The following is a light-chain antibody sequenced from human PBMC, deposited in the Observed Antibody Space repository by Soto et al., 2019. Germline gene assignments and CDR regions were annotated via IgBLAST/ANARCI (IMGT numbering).Light chain of an antibody. J-gene: IGLJ1*01. CDR1: SSDVGGYNY. Sequence: QSVLTQPASVSGYPGQSITISCTGTSSDVGGYNYVSWYQQHPGKAPKLMIYDVSNRPSGVSNRFSGSKSGNTASLTISGLQAEDEADYYCNSYTSSSTHVFGTGTKVTVL. V-gene: IGLV2-14*01. CDR2: DVS. CDR3: NSYTSSSTHV.